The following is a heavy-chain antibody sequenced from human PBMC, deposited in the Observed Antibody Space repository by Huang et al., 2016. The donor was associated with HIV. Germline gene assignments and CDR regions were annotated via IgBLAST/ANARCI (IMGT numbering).Heavy chain of an antibody. J-gene: IGHJ4*02. CDR3: ARGRDGRSGFYFGDFDN. Sequence: QVQLVESGGGVVQHGRSLRLSCAASGFTFSNYAMHWVRQAAGKWLEWVTLISYTVSNIYYTDSVKGRFSISRDNSKSTMYLHMNRLRVEDTAVYYCARGRDGRSGFYFGDFDNWGQGILVTVSS. V-gene: IGHV3-30*10. D-gene: IGHD3-22*01. CDR2: ISYTVSNI. CDR1: GFTFSNYA.